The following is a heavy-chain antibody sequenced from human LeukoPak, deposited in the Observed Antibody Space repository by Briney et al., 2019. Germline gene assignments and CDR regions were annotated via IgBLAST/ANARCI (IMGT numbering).Heavy chain of an antibody. J-gene: IGHJ6*03. V-gene: IGHV3-30*02. CDR3: AKSSIAVAAHGYYYYMDV. D-gene: IGHD6-19*01. CDR2: IRYDGSHK. Sequence: RSGGSLRLSCAASGFTFSSYSMHWVRQAPGKGLEWVAFIRYDGSHKYYADSVTERFTISRDNSKHTLYLQMNSLRAEDTAVYYCAKSSIAVAAHGYYYYMDVWGKGTTVTISS. CDR1: GFTFSSYS.